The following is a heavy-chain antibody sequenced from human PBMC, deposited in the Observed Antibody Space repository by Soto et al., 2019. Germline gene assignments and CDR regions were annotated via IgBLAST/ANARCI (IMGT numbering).Heavy chain of an antibody. D-gene: IGHD6-19*01. CDR2: IWSDGKKE. CDR3: ARDRDGGWFHMDV. J-gene: IGHJ6*02. Sequence: QVQLVESGGGVVQPGRSLRLSCVGSGFPFWHYGMHWVRQAPGKGLEWVAVIWSDGKKESYADFVKGRFAISRDNFKDTLYLEMNSLRAYDKAVYYCARDRDGGWFHMDVWGQGTTVTVSS. CDR1: GFPFWHYG. V-gene: IGHV3-33*01.